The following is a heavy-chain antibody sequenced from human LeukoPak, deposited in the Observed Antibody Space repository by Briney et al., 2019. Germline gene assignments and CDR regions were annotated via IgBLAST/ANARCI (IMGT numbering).Heavy chain of an antibody. Sequence: GGSLRLSCAVSGFTFSGDWMHWVRQAPGKGLVWVSRSKSDGSSTSYADSVKGRFTISRDNSKNTLYLQMNSLRAEDTAVYYCAKGQGAGVLGFLEWLSLDSWGQGTLVTVSS. CDR3: AKGQGAGVLGFLEWLSLDS. J-gene: IGHJ4*02. CDR2: SKSDGSST. V-gene: IGHV3-74*01. CDR1: GFTFSGDW. D-gene: IGHD3-3*01.